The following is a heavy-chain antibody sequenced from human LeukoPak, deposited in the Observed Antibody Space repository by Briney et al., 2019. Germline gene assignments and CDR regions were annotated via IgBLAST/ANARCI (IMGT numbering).Heavy chain of an antibody. CDR2: IWYDGSNK. CDR3: AKAEGTGVVPATLDV. J-gene: IGHJ6*04. D-gene: IGHD2-2*01. V-gene: IGHV3-33*06. CDR1: GFTFSSYG. Sequence: GGSLRLSCAASGFTFSSYGMHWVRQAPGKGLEWVAVIWYDGSNKYYADSVKGRFTISRDNSKNTLYLQMNSLRAEDTAVYYCAKAEGTGVVPATLDVWGKGTTVTVSS.